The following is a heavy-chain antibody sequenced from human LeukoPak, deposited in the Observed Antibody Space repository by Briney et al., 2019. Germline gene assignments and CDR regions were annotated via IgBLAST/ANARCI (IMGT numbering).Heavy chain of an antibody. CDR3: AGAPRYSRSWYEYYYYYYMDV. V-gene: IGHV3-53*01. Sequence: GRSLRLACAASGFTVSSNYISWVRHAPRKWLEWVSVIYIGGSTYFPDSVKGRFTIARDNSKTTIYLQTNSLRADETAVYYCAGAPRYSRSWYEYYYYYYMDVWGKGTTVTVSS. J-gene: IGHJ6*03. D-gene: IGHD6-13*01. CDR1: GFTVSSNY. CDR2: IYIGGST.